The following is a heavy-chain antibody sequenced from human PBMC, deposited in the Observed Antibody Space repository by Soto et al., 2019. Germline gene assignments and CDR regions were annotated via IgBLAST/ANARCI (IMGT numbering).Heavy chain of an antibody. J-gene: IGHJ6*02. CDR3: ARATYYYDSSGYYYYYGMDV. Sequence: PGESLKISCKGSGYSFTSYWIGWVHQMPGKGLEWMGIIYPGDSDTRYSPSFQGQVTISADKSISTAYLQWSSLKASDTAMYYCARATYYYDSSGYYYYYGMDVWGQGTTVTVSS. CDR1: GYSFTSYW. D-gene: IGHD3-22*01. V-gene: IGHV5-51*07. CDR2: IYPGDSDT.